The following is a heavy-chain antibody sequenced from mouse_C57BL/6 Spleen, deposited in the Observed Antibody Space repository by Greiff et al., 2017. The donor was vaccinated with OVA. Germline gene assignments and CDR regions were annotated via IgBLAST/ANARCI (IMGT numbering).Heavy chain of an antibody. CDR3: TRDYNGSRSIDY. Sequence: QVQLQQPGPELVKPGASVKISCKASGYAFSSSWMNWVKQRPGKGLEWIGLIYPGDGDTNYNGKFKGKATLTADKSSSTAYMQLSSLTSEDAAVYFGTRDYNGSRSIDYWGQGTSLTVSS. D-gene: IGHD1-1*01. CDR1: GYAFSSSW. V-gene: IGHV1-82*01. J-gene: IGHJ2*02. CDR2: IYPGDGDT.